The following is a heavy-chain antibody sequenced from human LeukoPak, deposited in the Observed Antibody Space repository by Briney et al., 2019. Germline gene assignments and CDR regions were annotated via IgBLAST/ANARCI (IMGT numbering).Heavy chain of an antibody. V-gene: IGHV4-34*01. D-gene: IGHD2-8*01. CDR2: INHSGST. CDR3: ARFRPVYAIGGYWFDP. Sequence: SETLSLTCAVYGGSFSGYYWSWIRQPPGKGLEWIGEINHSGSTNYNPSLKSRVTISVDTSKNQFSLKLSSVTAADTAVYYCARFRPVYAIGGYWFDPWGQGTLVTVSS. J-gene: IGHJ5*02. CDR1: GGSFSGYY.